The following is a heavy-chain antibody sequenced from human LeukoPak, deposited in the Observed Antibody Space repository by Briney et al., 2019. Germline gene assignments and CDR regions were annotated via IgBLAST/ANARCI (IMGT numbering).Heavy chain of an antibody. CDR3: ARDSSTSYYYYYYGMDV. CDR1: GYTLSNHA. D-gene: IGHD2-2*01. J-gene: IGHJ6*02. V-gene: IGHV1-18*04. CDR2: ISAYNGNT. Sequence: GASVKVSCKGSGYTLSNHAFSWVRQAPGQGLEWMGWISAYNGNTNYAQKLQGRVTMTTDTSTSTAYMELRSLRSDDTAVYYCARDSSTSYYYYYYGMDVWGQGTTVTVSS.